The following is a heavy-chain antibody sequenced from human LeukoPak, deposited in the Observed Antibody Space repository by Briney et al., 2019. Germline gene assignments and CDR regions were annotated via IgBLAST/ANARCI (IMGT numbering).Heavy chain of an antibody. V-gene: IGHV3-30-3*01. CDR2: ISYDGSNK. D-gene: IGHD1-26*01. Sequence: PGGSLRLSCAASGFTFSSYAMHWVRQAPGKGLEGVAVISYDGSNKYYADSVKGRFTISRDNSKNTLYLQMNSLRAGDTAVYYCARDGIVGSYYFDYWGQGTLVTVSS. CDR1: GFTFSSYA. CDR3: ARDGIVGSYYFDY. J-gene: IGHJ4*02.